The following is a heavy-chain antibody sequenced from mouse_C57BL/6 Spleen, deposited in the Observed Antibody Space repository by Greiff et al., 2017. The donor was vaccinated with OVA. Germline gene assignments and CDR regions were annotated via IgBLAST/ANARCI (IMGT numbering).Heavy chain of an antibody. J-gene: IGHJ2*01. CDR1: GFNIKDDY. CDR3: TTMIPITTVVEPFDY. CDR2: IDPENGDT. V-gene: IGHV14-4*01. D-gene: IGHD1-1*01. Sequence: EVKLQESGAELVRPGASVKLSCTASGFNIKDDYMHWVKQRPEQGLEWIGWIDPENGDTDYASKFQGKATITADTSSNTAYLQLSSLTSEDTAVYYCTTMIPITTVVEPFDYWGQGTTLTVSS.